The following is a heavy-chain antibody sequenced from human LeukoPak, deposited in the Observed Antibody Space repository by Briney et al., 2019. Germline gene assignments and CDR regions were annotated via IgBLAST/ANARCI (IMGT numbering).Heavy chain of an antibody. Sequence: ASVKVSCKVSGYTLTELSMHWVRQAPGKGLEWMGGFDPEDGETIYAQKFQGRVTMTEDTSTDTAYMELSSLRSEDTAVYYCATDLYGDYVRRAFDIWGQGTMVTVSS. CDR2: FDPEDGET. CDR1: GYTLTELS. V-gene: IGHV1-24*01. CDR3: ATDLYGDYVRRAFDI. D-gene: IGHD4-17*01. J-gene: IGHJ3*02.